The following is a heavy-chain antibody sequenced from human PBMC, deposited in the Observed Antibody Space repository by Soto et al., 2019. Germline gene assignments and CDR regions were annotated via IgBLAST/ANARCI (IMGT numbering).Heavy chain of an antibody. V-gene: IGHV3-30*03. D-gene: IGHD2-2*02. Sequence: GGSLRLSCAASGFTFSSYGMHWVRQAPGKGLEWVAVISYDGSNKYYADSVKGRFTISRDNSKNTLYLQMNSLRAEDTAVYYCARRLVPAAISRDYYGMDVWGQGTTVTVSS. CDR3: ARRLVPAAISRDYYGMDV. J-gene: IGHJ6*02. CDR1: GFTFSSYG. CDR2: ISYDGSNK.